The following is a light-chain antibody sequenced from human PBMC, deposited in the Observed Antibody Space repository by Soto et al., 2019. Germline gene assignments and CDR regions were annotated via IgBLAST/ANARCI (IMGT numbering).Light chain of an antibody. J-gene: IGLJ7*01. V-gene: IGLV2-8*01. Sequence: QSALTQPPSASGSPGQSVTISCTGTSSDVGAFNYVSWYQQHPGKAPKLMIFEINKRPSGVPDRFPGSKSGNTASLTVSGLQAEDEADYYCSSYAGINIYVFGGGTQLTVL. CDR2: EIN. CDR3: SSYAGINIYV. CDR1: SSDVGAFNY.